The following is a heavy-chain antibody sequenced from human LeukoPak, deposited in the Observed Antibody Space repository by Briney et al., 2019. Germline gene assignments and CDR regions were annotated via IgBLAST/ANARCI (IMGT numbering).Heavy chain of an antibody. CDR1: GFMFSSSG. CDR2: IRYEGSNK. V-gene: IGHV3-30*02. J-gene: IGHJ4*02. D-gene: IGHD6-13*01. CDR3: AKRGYTSSWNFDS. Sequence: GGSLRLSCAASGFMFSSSGMHWVRQAPDKGLEWVAFIRYEGSNKYYADSVKGRFTISRDNSKKTVSLQMNSLRPEDTAVYYCAKRGYTSSWNFDSWGQGTLVTVSS.